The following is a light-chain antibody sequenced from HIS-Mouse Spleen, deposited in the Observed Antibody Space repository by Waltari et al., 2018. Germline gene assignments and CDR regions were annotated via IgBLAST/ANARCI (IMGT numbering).Light chain of an antibody. V-gene: IGLV3-10*01. J-gene: IGLJ2*01. CDR3: YSTDSSGNHRV. CDR2: EDS. Sequence: SYELTQPPSVSVSPGQTARITCSGDALPKKYAYWYQHKSGQAPVLDIYEDSKRPSGIPEGLSGSSSGTMATLTISGAQVEDEADYYCYSTDSSGNHRVFGGGTKLTVL. CDR1: ALPKKY.